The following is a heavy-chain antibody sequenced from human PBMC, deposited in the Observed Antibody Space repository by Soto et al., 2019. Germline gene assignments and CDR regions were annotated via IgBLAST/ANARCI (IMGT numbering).Heavy chain of an antibody. J-gene: IGHJ6*02. Sequence: SETLSLTCTVSGGSISSGGYYWSWIRQHPGKGLEWIGYIYYSGSTYYNPSLKSRVTISVDTSKNQFSLKLNSLTDADTAVYFCARVPSPFDYYYAMDVWGQGTTVTVSS. CDR2: IYYSGST. D-gene: IGHD3-16*01. CDR3: ARVPSPFDYYYAMDV. V-gene: IGHV4-31*03. CDR1: GGSISSGGYY.